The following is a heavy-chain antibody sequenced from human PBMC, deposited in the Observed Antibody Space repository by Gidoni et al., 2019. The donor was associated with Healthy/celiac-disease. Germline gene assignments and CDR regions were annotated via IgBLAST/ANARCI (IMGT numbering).Heavy chain of an antibody. D-gene: IGHD4-17*01. CDR3: ARDQVAVTTDTIYYYYYGMDV. CDR1: GYTFTSYY. J-gene: IGHJ6*02. CDR2: INPSGGST. V-gene: IGHV1-46*01. Sequence: QVQLVQSGAEVKNPGASVKVSCKASGYTFTSYYMHWVRQAPGQGLEWMGIINPSGGSTSYAQKFQGRVTMTRDTSTSTVYMELSSLRSEDTAVYYCARDQVAVTTDTIYYYYYGMDVWGQGTTVTVSS.